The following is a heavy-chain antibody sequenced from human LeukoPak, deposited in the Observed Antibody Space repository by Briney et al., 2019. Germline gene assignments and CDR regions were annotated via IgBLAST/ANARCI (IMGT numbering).Heavy chain of an antibody. Sequence: GGSLRLSCAASGLTFSSYGMHWVRQAPGKGLEWVAVISHDGSNKYYADSVKGRFTISRDNSKNTLYLQMNSLRAEDTAVYYCAKEYCSSTSCYYFFYYGMDVWGQGTTVTVSS. D-gene: IGHD2-2*01. J-gene: IGHJ6*02. CDR3: AKEYCSSTSCYYFFYYGMDV. CDR1: GLTFSSYG. V-gene: IGHV3-30*18. CDR2: ISHDGSNK.